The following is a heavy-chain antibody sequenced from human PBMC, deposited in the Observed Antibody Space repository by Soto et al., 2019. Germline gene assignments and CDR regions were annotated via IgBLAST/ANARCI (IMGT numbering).Heavy chain of an antibody. CDR3: ARDGYCSGGSCNWFDP. J-gene: IGHJ5*02. D-gene: IGHD2-15*01. CDR2: IYYSGST. Sequence: QVQLQESGPGLVKPSETLSLTCTVSGASINSYYWSWIRQPPAKGLEWIGYIYYSGSTYYNPSLKSRVTISGDTYKNQFSLKLSSVTAADTAVYYCARDGYCSGGSCNWFDPWGQGTLVTVSS. CDR1: GASINSYY. V-gene: IGHV4-59*12.